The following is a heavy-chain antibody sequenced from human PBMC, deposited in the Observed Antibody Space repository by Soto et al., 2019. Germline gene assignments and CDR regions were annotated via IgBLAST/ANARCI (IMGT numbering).Heavy chain of an antibody. CDR1: GFTFSSYG. V-gene: IGHV3-30*18. CDR2: ISYDGSNK. Sequence: RLSCAASGFTFSSYGMHWVRQAPGKGLEWVAVISYDGSNKYYADSVKGRFTISRDNSKNTLYLQMNSLRAEDTAVYYCAKDSGYLTSRYYFDYWGQGTLVTVS. CDR3: AKDSGYLTSRYYFDY. D-gene: IGHD1-1*01. J-gene: IGHJ4*02.